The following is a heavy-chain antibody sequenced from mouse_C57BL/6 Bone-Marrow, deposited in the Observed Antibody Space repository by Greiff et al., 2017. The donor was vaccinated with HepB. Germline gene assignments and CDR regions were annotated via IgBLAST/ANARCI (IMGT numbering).Heavy chain of an antibody. Sequence: DVKLVESGGGLVKPGGSLKLSCAASGFTFSSYAMSWVRQTPEKRLEWVATISDGGSYTYYPDNVKGRFTISRDNAKNNLYLQMSHLKSEDTAMYDCASKAQFTTVVAPYAMDYWGQGTSVTVSS. CDR2: ISDGGSYT. J-gene: IGHJ4*01. D-gene: IGHD1-1*01. CDR1: GFTFSSYA. V-gene: IGHV5-4*03. CDR3: ASKAQFTTVVAPYAMDY.